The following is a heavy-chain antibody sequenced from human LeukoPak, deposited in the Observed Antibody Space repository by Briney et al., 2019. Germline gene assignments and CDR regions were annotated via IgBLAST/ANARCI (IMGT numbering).Heavy chain of an antibody. J-gene: IGHJ4*02. V-gene: IGHV3-74*01. CDR1: GFTFSSYW. CDR3: ARETRYYVSDY. CDR2: INGDGSST. Sequence: GSLRLSCAASGFTFSSYWMHWVRQAPGKGLVWVSRINGDGSSTSYADSVKGRFTISRDNAKNTLYLQMNSLRAEDTAVYYCARETRYYVSDYWGQGTLVTVSS. D-gene: IGHD3-10*02.